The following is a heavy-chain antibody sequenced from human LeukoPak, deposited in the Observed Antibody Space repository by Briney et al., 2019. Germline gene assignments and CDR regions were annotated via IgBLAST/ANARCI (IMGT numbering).Heavy chain of an antibody. CDR1: GFTFSSYW. J-gene: IGHJ4*02. CDR2: IKQDGSEI. CDR3: ARDRARVEGQLGSFDY. V-gene: IGHV3-7*04. D-gene: IGHD5-18*01. Sequence: GGSLTLSCVASGFTFSSYWMNWVRQAPGEGLEWVANIKQDGSEIYYVDSMKGRFTISRDNAKNSLYLQMDSLRAEDTAVYYCARDRARVEGQLGSFDYWGQGTLVTVSS.